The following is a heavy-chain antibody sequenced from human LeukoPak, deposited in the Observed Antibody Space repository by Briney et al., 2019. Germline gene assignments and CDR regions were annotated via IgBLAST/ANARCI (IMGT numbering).Heavy chain of an antibody. V-gene: IGHV3-23*01. CDR3: AKYSWGAVAAPFDY. D-gene: IGHD6-19*01. CDR2: ISGSGGST. J-gene: IGHJ4*02. Sequence: GGPLRLSCAASGFTFSTYAMSWVRQAPGKGLEWVSGISGSGGSTYYADSVKGRFTISRDNSKNTLYLQMNSLRAEDTAVYCCAKYSWGAVAAPFDYWGQGTLVTVSS. CDR1: GFTFSTYA.